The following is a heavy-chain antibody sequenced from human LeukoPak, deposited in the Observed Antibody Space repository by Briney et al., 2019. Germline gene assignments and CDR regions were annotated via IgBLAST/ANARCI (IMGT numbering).Heavy chain of an antibody. CDR3: AKDWNSSGYIDAFDI. V-gene: IGHV3-23*01. D-gene: IGHD3-22*01. CDR2: ISGSGGST. J-gene: IGHJ3*02. Sequence: GGSLRLSCAASRFIFSIYGMSWVRQAPGKGLEWVSAISGSGGSTYYADSVKGRFTISRDNSKSTLYLQMNSLRAEDTAVYYCAKDWNSSGYIDAFDIWGQGTMVTVSS. CDR1: RFIFSIYG.